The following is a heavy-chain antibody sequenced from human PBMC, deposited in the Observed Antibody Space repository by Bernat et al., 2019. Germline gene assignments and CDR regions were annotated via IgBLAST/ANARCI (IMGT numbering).Heavy chain of an antibody. V-gene: IGHV3-7*03. D-gene: IGHD3-3*01. CDR1: GFTFSSYW. Sequence: EVHLVESGGGLVQPGGSLRLSCAASGFTFSSYWMNWVRQAPGKVLEWVGNIKQDGSEKCYVYSVKGRFTIARDNYKNSLYLQMNCLRAEDTAVYYCARESEYSDFWSGYYGWGQGTLVTVSS. J-gene: IGHJ4*02. CDR2: IKQDGSEK. CDR3: ARESEYSDFWSGYYG.